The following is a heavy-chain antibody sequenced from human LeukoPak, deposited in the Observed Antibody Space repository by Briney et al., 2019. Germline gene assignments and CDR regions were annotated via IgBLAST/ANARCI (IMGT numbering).Heavy chain of an antibody. CDR1: GGSISSFC. CDR3: ARSDGNYFDY. J-gene: IGHJ4*02. CDR2: IQFSGTT. D-gene: IGHD1-26*01. V-gene: IGHV4-59*01. Sequence: SETLSLTCAVSGGSISSFCWTWIRQPPGKRLEWIGYIQFSGTTNYSPSLKSRVTLSLDTSKNQFSLKLSSVTAADSAVYYCARSDGNYFDYWGQGTLVTVSS.